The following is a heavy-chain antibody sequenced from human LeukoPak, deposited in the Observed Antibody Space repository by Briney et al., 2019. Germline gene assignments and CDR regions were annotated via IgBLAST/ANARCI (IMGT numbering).Heavy chain of an antibody. CDR3: ARERFGELLGYYYYYMDV. J-gene: IGHJ6*03. Sequence: SVKVSCKASGGTFSSYAISWVRQAPGQGLEWMGRIIPIFGTANYAQKFQGRVTITADKSTSTAYMELSSLRAEDTAVYYCARERFGELLGYYYYYMDVWGKGTTVTVSS. CDR2: IIPIFGTA. CDR1: GGTFSSYA. V-gene: IGHV1-69*06. D-gene: IGHD3-10*01.